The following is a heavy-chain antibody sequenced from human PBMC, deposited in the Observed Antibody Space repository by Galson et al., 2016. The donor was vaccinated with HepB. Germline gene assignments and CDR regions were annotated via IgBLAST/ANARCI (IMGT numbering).Heavy chain of an antibody. Sequence: SLRLSCAASGFTFGSYSMNWVRQAPGKGLEWVSYISSSSSAVYYADSVKGRFTISRDNAKNSLYLQMNSLRAEDTAVYYCARGGASCSGGSGYVCFDPWGQGTPDTVSS. V-gene: IGHV3-48*01. D-gene: IGHD2-15*01. CDR3: ARGGASCSGGSGYVCFDP. CDR1: GFTFGSYS. CDR2: ISSSSSAV. J-gene: IGHJ5*02.